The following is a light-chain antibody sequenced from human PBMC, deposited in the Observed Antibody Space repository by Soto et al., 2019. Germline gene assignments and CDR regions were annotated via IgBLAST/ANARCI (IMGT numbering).Light chain of an antibody. J-gene: IGKJ4*01. CDR2: GAS. Sequence: IHMTQSPSSLSASIGDRVTITCRASEAISHYLNWYQQKPGKAPKLLIYGASKLQSGVPSRISGSGSGTDFTLTITSLQGEDFATYYCQQSSSTPLTFGGGTKVEI. V-gene: IGKV1-39*01. CDR1: EAISHY. CDR3: QQSSSTPLT.